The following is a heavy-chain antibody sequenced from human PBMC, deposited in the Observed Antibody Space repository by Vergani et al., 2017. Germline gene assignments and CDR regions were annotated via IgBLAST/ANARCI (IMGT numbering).Heavy chain of an antibody. CDR1: GFTFSSYG. V-gene: IGHV3-33*01. J-gene: IGHJ3*02. Sequence: QVQLVESGGGVVQPGRSLRLSCAASGFTFSSYGMHWVRQAPGKGLEWVAVIWYDGSNKYYADSVKGRFTISRDNSKNSLYLQMNSLRAEDTAVYYCASSYSSSDHAFDIWGQGTMVTVSS. CDR2: IWYDGSNK. D-gene: IGHD6-6*01. CDR3: ASSYSSSDHAFDI.